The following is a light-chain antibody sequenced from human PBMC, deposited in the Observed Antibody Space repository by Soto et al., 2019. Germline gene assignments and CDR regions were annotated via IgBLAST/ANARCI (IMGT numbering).Light chain of an antibody. CDR1: QSVSSS. V-gene: IGKV3-11*01. CDR2: DTS. Sequence: IVLTQSTASLSLSPGERATLSLRASQSVSSSLAWYQQKPGQSPRLLIYDTSNRATGIPARFSGSGSGTDFTLTISSLEPEAFAVYYCQQRANWRITFGHATRLE. CDR3: QQRANWRIT. J-gene: IGKJ5*01.